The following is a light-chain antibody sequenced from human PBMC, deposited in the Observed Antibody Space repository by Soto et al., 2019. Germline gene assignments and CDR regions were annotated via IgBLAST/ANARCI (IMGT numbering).Light chain of an antibody. Sequence: EIVMTQSPATLPVSPWERATLSCRASQSVSSNLAWYQQKPGQAPRFLIYGASTRATGIPARFSGSGSGTDFTLTISRLEPEDFAVYYCQQYGSSPQTFGQGTKVDIK. CDR1: QSVSSN. CDR3: QQYGSSPQT. CDR2: GAS. J-gene: IGKJ1*01. V-gene: IGKV3-15*01.